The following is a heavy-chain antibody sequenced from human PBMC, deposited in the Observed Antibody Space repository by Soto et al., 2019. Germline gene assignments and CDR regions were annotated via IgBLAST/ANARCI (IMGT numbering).Heavy chain of an antibody. CDR2: ISTSSSNT. V-gene: IGHV3-48*04. D-gene: IGHD6-6*01. J-gene: IGHJ4*02. Sequence: GGSLRRSCAASGFSFSTSRMDWVRQAPGKGLEWFSYISTSSSNTNYADSVKGRFTISRDNDKNSLYLQINSLRAEDTALSYCPRGSSMAAYWAPGTMVTVSS. CDR1: GFSFSTSR. CDR3: PRGSSMAAY.